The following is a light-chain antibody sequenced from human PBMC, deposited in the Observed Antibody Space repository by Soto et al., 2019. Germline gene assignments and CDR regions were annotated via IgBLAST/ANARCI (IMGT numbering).Light chain of an antibody. CDR1: QSVSSR. CDR2: GAS. CDR3: QHYVERSPIT. Sequence: EIVITHSPGTLSLSPVEISTLSCMASQSVSSRLAWYQQKPGQAPRLLISGASSRATGIPDRFSGSGSGTDFTLTISRLEPEDFALYYCQHYVERSPITFGQGTRLEIK. J-gene: IGKJ5*01. V-gene: IGKV3-20*01.